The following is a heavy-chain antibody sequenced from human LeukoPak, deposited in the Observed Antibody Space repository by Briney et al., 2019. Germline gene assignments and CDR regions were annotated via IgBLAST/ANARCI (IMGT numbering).Heavy chain of an antibody. D-gene: IGHD2-2*01. CDR3: ARDGVVVVPAAMRVYYYYYMDV. Sequence: SQTLSLACTVSGGSISSGSYYWSWIRQPAGKGLEWIGRIYTSGSTNYNPSLKSRVTISVDTSKNQFSLKLSSVTAADTAVYYCARDGVVVVPAAMRVYYYYYMDVWGKGTTVTISS. V-gene: IGHV4-61*02. J-gene: IGHJ6*03. CDR2: IYTSGST. CDR1: GGSISSGSYY.